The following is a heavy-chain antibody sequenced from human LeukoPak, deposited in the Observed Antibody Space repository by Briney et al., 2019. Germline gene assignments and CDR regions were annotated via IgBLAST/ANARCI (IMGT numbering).Heavy chain of an antibody. CDR3: AKDPQERITIFGVVTYYYGMDV. CDR2: IYSGGST. V-gene: IGHV3-66*01. J-gene: IGHJ6*02. CDR1: GFTVSSNY. D-gene: IGHD3-3*01. Sequence: PGGSLRLSCAASGFTVSSNYMSWVRQAPGKGLEWVSVIYSGGSTYYADSVKGRFTISRDNSKNTLYLQMNSLRAEDTAVYYCAKDPQERITIFGVVTYYYGMDVWGQGTTVTVSS.